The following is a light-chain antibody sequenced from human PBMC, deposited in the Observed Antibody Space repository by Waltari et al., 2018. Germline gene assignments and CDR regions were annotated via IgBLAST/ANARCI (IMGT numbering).Light chain of an antibody. V-gene: IGKV4-1*01. CDR2: WAS. J-gene: IGKJ4*01. Sequence: DVVMTQSPDFLAVSLGERATIHCKSSQSLFYSSNNKNYFAWYQQKPGQPPKLLISWASTRESGVPERFSGSGSGTDFTLTISSLQAEDVAIYFCQQYYITPLSFGGGTRVEIK. CDR1: QSLFYSSNNKNY. CDR3: QQYYITPLS.